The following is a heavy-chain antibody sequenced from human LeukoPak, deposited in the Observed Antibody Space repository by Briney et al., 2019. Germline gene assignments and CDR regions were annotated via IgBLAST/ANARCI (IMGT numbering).Heavy chain of an antibody. D-gene: IGHD2-21*02. Sequence: GGSLRLSCAASGFTFSSYSMSWVRQAPGKGLEWVSYISSSSSTIYYADSVKGRFTISRDNAKNSLYLQMNSLRAEDTAVYYCARAYGGGDCYSYYYYYMDVWSKGTTVTVSS. CDR2: ISSSSSTI. CDR1: GFTFSSYS. V-gene: IGHV3-48*01. CDR3: ARAYGGGDCYSYYYYYMDV. J-gene: IGHJ6*03.